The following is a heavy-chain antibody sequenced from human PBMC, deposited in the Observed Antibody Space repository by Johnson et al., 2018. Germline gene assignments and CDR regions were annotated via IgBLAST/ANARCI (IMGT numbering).Heavy chain of an antibody. D-gene: IGHD6-19*01. CDR1: GFTFTNYA. CDR2: ISGNGAGT. J-gene: IGHJ6*02. V-gene: IGHV3-23*04. CDR3: AKRLTDPHCGMDV. Sequence: EVQLVESGGGMVQPGGSLRLSCVASGFTFTNYAMRWVRQAPGKGLEWVSAISGNGAGTHYTDSVQGRFTISRDNSKNTLYLQMNSLRVEDTATYYCAKRLTDPHCGMDVWGHGTTVTVSS.